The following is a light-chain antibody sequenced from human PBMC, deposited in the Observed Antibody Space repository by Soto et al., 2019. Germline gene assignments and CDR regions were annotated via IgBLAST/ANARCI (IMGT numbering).Light chain of an antibody. CDR3: QQYNNWPPWT. V-gene: IGKV3-15*01. J-gene: IGKJ1*01. Sequence: IVMTQSPATLSASPGERATLSCRASQSVSSTLAWYQQKPGQAPRLLIYGASTRATGIPARFSGSGSGTEFTLTISSLQSEDFAVYYCQQYNNWPPWTFGQGTKVDIK. CDR2: GAS. CDR1: QSVSST.